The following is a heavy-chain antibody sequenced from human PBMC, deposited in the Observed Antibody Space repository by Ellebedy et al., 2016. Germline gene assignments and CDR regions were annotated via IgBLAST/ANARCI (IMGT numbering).Heavy chain of an antibody. J-gene: IGHJ4*02. CDR3: ARDRSLSEILGYKYFDY. V-gene: IGHV3-21*01. CDR1: GFTFKTFA. Sequence: GESLKISXAASGFTFKTFAMSWVRQVPGKGLEWVSSISDTSNYIFYIDSVRGRFTISRDNAKNSLYLKMNSLKAEDTAMYYCARDRSLSEILGYKYFDYWGQGTLVTVSS. CDR2: ISDTSNYI. D-gene: IGHD2-2*02.